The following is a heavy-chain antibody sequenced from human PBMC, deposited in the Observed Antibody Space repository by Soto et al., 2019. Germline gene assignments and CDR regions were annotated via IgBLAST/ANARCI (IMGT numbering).Heavy chain of an antibody. CDR1: GGSISDDTYY. D-gene: IGHD1-1*01. J-gene: IGHJ5*02. Sequence: QLQLQESGPGLVKPSETLSLTCTVSGGSISDDTYYWGWIRQPPGKGLEWIGSMYYSGTSSYNPALKRRVSMSVDTANKQLSLRLTSVTAADTAGHYCARLHCHSPNCAPLDPWGQGNLVTVSS. V-gene: IGHV4-39*01. CDR2: MYYSGTS. CDR3: ARLHCHSPNCAPLDP.